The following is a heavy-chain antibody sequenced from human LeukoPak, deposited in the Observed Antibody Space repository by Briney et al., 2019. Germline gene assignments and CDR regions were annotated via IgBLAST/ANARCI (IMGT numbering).Heavy chain of an antibody. CDR1: GFTFSSYS. J-gene: IGHJ4*02. Sequence: GGSLRLSCAASGFTFSSYSMNWVRQAPGKGLEWVSSISSSSSYIYYADSVKGRFTISRDNAKNSLYVQMNSLRAEDTAVYYCARGHNYGGIPFDYWGQGTLVTVSS. V-gene: IGHV3-21*01. D-gene: IGHD4-23*01. CDR2: ISSSSSYI. CDR3: ARGHNYGGIPFDY.